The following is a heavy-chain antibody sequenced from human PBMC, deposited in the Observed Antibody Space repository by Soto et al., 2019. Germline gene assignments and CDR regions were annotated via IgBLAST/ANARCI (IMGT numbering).Heavy chain of an antibody. CDR1: GYSFSTYA. J-gene: IGHJ5*02. V-gene: IGHV3-23*01. CDR3: VNHADYHLVSWFDP. Sequence: EVQLLESGGGLVQPGGSLRLSCAASGYSFSTYAMSWVRQAPGKGLEWVSGISAGGGSPFIADSVKGRFIISRDNAKDTLYLQMNSLTGEDTAIYYCVNHADYHLVSWFDPWGQGTLVTVSS. D-gene: IGHD4-17*01. CDR2: ISAGGGSP.